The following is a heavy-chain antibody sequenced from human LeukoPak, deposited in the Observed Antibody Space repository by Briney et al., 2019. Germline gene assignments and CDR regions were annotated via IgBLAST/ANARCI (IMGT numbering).Heavy chain of an antibody. J-gene: IGHJ4*02. Sequence: GGSLRLSCAASGFTFSSYWMHWVRQAPGKGLVWVSSINGDGTITGNADSVKGRFTISRDNPKNTLSLQMNSLRAEDTAVYYCAKKAGPYCSGGSCYSLDHWGQGTLVTVSS. CDR2: INGDGTIT. CDR3: AKKAGPYCSGGSCYSLDH. CDR1: GFTFSSYW. D-gene: IGHD2-15*01. V-gene: IGHV3-74*01.